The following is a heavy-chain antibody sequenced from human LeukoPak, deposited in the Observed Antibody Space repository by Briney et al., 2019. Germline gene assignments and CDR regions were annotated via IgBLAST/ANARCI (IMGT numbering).Heavy chain of an antibody. V-gene: IGHV3-48*02. CDR2: ISSSSSAI. Sequence: GASLRLSCAASGFTFSTYSMNWVRQAPGKGLEWVSYISSSSSAIYYADPVKGRFTISRDNAKNSLYLQMTSLRDEDTAVYYCANIYGSGGGYWGQGTLVTVSS. CDR3: ANIYGSGGGY. CDR1: GFTFSTYS. D-gene: IGHD3-10*01. J-gene: IGHJ4*02.